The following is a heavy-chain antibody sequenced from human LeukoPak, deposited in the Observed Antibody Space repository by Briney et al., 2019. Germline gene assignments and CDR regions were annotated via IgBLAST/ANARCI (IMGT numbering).Heavy chain of an antibody. CDR2: ISSSGSTI. Sequence: GGSLRLSCAASGFTFSSYEMNWVRQAPGKGLEWVSYISSSGSTIYYADSVKGRFTISRDNAKNSLYLQMNSLRAEDTAVYYCARDSTVFGVVAQRNWFDPWGQGTLVTVSS. J-gene: IGHJ5*02. CDR1: GFTFSSYE. CDR3: ARDSTVFGVVAQRNWFDP. V-gene: IGHV3-48*03. D-gene: IGHD3-3*01.